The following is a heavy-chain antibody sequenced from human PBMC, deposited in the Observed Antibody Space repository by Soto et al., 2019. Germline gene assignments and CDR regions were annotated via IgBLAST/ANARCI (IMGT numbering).Heavy chain of an antibody. CDR1: GFTFSSYS. CDR2: ISSSSSTI. V-gene: IGHV3-48*02. Sequence: PGGSLRLSCAASGFTFSSYSMNWVRQAPGKGLEWVSYISSSSSTIYYADSVKGRFTISRDNAKNSLYLQMNSLRDEDTAVYYCAREGLEGEGYYFDYWGQGTLVTVSS. D-gene: IGHD3-16*01. J-gene: IGHJ4*02. CDR3: AREGLEGEGYYFDY.